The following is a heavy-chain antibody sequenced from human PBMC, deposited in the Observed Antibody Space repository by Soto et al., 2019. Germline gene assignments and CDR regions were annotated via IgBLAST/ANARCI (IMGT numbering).Heavy chain of an antibody. CDR1: GYTFTSYA. CDR3: ASEFLGYCSGGSCPFDY. J-gene: IGHJ4*02. V-gene: IGHV1-3*01. CDR2: INAGNGNT. D-gene: IGHD2-15*01. Sequence: QVQLVQSGAEVKKPGASVKVSCKASGYTFTSYAMHWVRQAPGQRLEWMGWINAGNGNTKYSQKFQGRVTITRDTSASTAYMELSSLRSEDTAVYYCASEFLGYCSGGSCPFDYWGPGTLVTVSS.